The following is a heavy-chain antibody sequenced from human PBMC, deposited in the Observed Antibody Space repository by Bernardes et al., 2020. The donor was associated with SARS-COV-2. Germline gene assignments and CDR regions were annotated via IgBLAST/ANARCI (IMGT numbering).Heavy chain of an antibody. Sequence: SGPTLVKPTQTLTLTCTFSGFSLSTSGMCVSWIRQPPGKALEWLARIDWEDDEYYSTSLKTRLTISKDTSKNQVVLTMTNMDPVDTATYYCARRYNSGWVDYGMDVWGQGTTVIVSS. V-gene: IGHV2-70*11. CDR3: ARRYNSGWVDYGMDV. CDR2: IDWEDDE. D-gene: IGHD5-12*01. J-gene: IGHJ6*02. CDR1: GFSLSTSGMC.